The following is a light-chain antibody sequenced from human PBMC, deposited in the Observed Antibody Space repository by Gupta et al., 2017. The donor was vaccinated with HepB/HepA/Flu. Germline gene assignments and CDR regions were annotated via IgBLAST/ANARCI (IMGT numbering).Light chain of an antibody. V-gene: IGKV3-20*01. CDR2: GAS. Sequence: EIVLTQSPGTLSLSPGERATLSCRVSQSVSSNYLAWYQQRPGQAPRLLIYGASSRATGIPDRFSGSGSGTVFTLTISRLEAEDFAVYYCQQYGSSPLITFGPGTKVDI. CDR3: QQYGSSPLIT. CDR1: QSVSSNY. J-gene: IGKJ3*01.